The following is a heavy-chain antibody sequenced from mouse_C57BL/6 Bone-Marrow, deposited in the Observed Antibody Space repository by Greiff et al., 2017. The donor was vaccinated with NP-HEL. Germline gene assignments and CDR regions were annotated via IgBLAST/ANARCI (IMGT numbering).Heavy chain of an antibody. J-gene: IGHJ4*01. CDR1: GYTFTSYW. V-gene: IGHV1-55*01. Sequence: VQLQQPGAELVKPGASVKMSSKASGYTFTSYWITWVKQRPGQGLEWIGDIYPGSGSTNYNEKFKSKATLTVDTSSSTAYMQLSSLTSEDSAVYYCAREGTTVVARYAMDYWGQGTSVTVSS. D-gene: IGHD1-1*01. CDR3: AREGTTVVARYAMDY. CDR2: IYPGSGST.